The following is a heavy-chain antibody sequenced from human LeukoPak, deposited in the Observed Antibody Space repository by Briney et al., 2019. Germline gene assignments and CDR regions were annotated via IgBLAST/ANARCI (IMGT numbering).Heavy chain of an antibody. CDR2: ISSSSYFI. V-gene: IGHV3-21*01. D-gene: IGHD1-26*01. CDR1: GFTFSTYT. CDR3: AKGYGWEASYYYYYMDV. Sequence: GGSLRLSCAASGFTFSTYTMNWVRPAPGKGLEWVSSISSSSYFIYYADSVRGRFTTSRDNAKNSLYLQMNSLRDEDTAVYYCAKGYGWEASYYYYYMDVWGKGTTVAISS. J-gene: IGHJ6*03.